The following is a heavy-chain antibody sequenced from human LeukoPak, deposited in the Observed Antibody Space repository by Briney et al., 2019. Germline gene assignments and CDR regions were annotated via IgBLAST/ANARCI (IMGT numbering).Heavy chain of an antibody. CDR3: ARGLFRHCSSTSCYAFDI. Sequence: ASVKVSCKASGYTFTSYDINWVRQATGQGLEWMGWMNPNSGNTGYAQKFQGRVTITRNTSISTAYMELSSLRSEDTAVYYCARGLFRHCSSTSCYAFDIWGQGTMVTVSS. D-gene: IGHD2-2*01. J-gene: IGHJ3*02. CDR1: GYTFTSYD. CDR2: MNPNSGNT. V-gene: IGHV1-8*03.